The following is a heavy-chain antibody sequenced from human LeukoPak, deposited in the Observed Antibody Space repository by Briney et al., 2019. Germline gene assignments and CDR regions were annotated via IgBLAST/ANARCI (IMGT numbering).Heavy chain of an antibody. CDR1: GYTFTGYY. V-gene: IGHV1-2*02. CDR3: ARDVLAARSLDY. J-gene: IGHJ4*02. Sequence: WASVKVSCKASGYTFTGYYMHWVRQAPGQGLEWMGWINPNSGGTNYAQKFQGRVTMTRDTSISTAYMELSRLRSDDTAVYYCARDVLAARSLDYWGQGTLVTVSS. D-gene: IGHD6-6*01. CDR2: INPNSGGT.